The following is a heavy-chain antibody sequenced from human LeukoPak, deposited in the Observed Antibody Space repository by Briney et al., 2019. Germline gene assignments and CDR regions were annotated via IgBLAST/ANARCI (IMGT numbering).Heavy chain of an antibody. Sequence: GGSLRLSCAASGFTFSGYSMNWVRQAPGKGLEWVSSISSSSSYIYYADSVKGRFTISRDNAKNSLYLQMNSLRAEDTAVYYCARNYDRSGYYPPYYYYMDVWGKGTTVTVSS. D-gene: IGHD3-22*01. CDR1: GFTFSGYS. V-gene: IGHV3-21*01. J-gene: IGHJ6*03. CDR3: ARNYDRSGYYPPYYYYMDV. CDR2: ISSSSSYI.